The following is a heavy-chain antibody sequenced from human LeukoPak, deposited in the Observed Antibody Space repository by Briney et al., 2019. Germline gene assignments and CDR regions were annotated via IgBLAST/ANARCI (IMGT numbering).Heavy chain of an antibody. CDR3: ARGTVDSGTEDFDY. V-gene: IGHV1-2*02. CDR1: GYTFTGYY. CDR2: INPNSGGT. J-gene: IGHJ4*02. D-gene: IGHD3-10*01. Sequence: EASVKVSFKTSGYTFTGYYLHWVRQAPGQGLEWMGWINPNSGGTNYAQKFLGRVTMTRDTSISTAFMELSRLTSDDTTVYYCARGTVDSGTEDFDYWGQGTLVTVSS.